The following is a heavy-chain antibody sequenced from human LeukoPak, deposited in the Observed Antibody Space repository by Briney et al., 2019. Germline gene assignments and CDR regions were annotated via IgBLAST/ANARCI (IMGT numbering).Heavy chain of an antibody. J-gene: IGHJ4*02. CDR3: ARVGYSSRWCNDY. CDR1: GFTFSSYS. Sequence: PGGSLRLSCAASGFTFSSYSMNRVRQAPGKGLEWVSSISSSSSYIYYADSVKGRFTISRDNAKNSLYLQMNSLRAEDTAVYYCARVGYSSRWCNDYWGQGTLVTVSS. V-gene: IGHV3-21*01. CDR2: ISSSSSYI. D-gene: IGHD6-13*01.